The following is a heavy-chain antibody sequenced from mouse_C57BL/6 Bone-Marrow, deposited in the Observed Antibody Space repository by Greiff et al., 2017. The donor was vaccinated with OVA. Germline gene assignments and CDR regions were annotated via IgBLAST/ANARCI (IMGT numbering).Heavy chain of an antibody. V-gene: IGHV1-59*01. CDR3: ARRDYYGSNCYFDD. CDR1: GYTFTSYW. CDR2: IDPSDSYT. D-gene: IGHD1-1*01. Sequence: QVQLQQPGAELVRPGTSVKLSCKASGYTFTSYWLHWVKQRPGQGLEWIGVIDPSDSYTNYNQKFKGKATLTVDTSSSTAYMQLSSLTSEDSAVYYCARRDYYGSNCYFDDWGQGTTLTVSS. J-gene: IGHJ2*01.